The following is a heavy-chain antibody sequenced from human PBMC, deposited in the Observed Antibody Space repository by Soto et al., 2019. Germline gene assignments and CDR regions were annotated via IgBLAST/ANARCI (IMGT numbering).Heavy chain of an antibody. J-gene: IGHJ4*02. D-gene: IGHD3-22*01. CDR1: GYTFTSYY. Sequence: GASVKVSCKACGYTFTSYYMHWVRQAPGQGLEWMGIINPSGGSTSYAQKFQGRVTMTRDTSTSTVYMELSSLRSEDTAVYYCARGQWSAVVVIPFDYWGQGTLVTVSS. CDR2: INPSGGST. V-gene: IGHV1-46*01. CDR3: ARGQWSAVVVIPFDY.